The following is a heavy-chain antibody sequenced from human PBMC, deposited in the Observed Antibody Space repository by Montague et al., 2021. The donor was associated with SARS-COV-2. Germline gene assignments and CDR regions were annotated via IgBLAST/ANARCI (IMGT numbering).Heavy chain of an antibody. J-gene: IGHJ6*02. CDR1: GGSLSTYY. V-gene: IGHV4-59*08. CDR2: IDDSGTT. Sequence: SETLSLTCSVSGGSLSTYYWSWIRQPPGKGLEWIGYIDDSGTTRXNPSLRSRATISLDLSKNQFSLDLNSVTAADTAVYYCARNAYNHYGLDVWGQGTTVTVSS. CDR3: ARNAYNHYGLDV.